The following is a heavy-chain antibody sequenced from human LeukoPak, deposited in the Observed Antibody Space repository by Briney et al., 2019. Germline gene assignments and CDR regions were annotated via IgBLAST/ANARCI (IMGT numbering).Heavy chain of an antibody. CDR3: AATMVRGVHTHFDY. CDR1: GGSITNYY. D-gene: IGHD3-10*01. V-gene: IGHV4-59*08. CDR2: VYYSGST. Sequence: SETLSLTCTVSGGSITNYYLSWIRQPPGKGLEWIGYVYYSGSTNYNPSLKSRVTISVDTSKNQFSLKLSSVTAADTAVYYCAATMVRGVHTHFDYWGQGTLVTVSS. J-gene: IGHJ4*02.